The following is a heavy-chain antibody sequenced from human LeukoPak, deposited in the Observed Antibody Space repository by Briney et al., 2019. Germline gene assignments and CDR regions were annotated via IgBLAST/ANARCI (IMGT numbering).Heavy chain of an antibody. CDR3: AKDTSSSDYYYMDV. Sequence: GGSLRLSCAASGFTFSSYGMHWVRQAPGKGLEWVAVISYDGSNKYYADSVKGRFTISRDNSKNTLYLQMNSLRAEDTAVYYCAKDTSSSDYYYMDVWGKGTTVTVSS. D-gene: IGHD6-6*01. CDR2: ISYDGSNK. CDR1: GFTFSSYG. J-gene: IGHJ6*03. V-gene: IGHV3-30*18.